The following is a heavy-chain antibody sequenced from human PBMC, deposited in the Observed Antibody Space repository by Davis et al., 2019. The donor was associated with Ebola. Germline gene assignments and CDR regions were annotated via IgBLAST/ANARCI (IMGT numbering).Heavy chain of an antibody. V-gene: IGHV3-21*01. CDR1: GFTFSTYS. CDR3: ARDRPLDFFFGDYYGMDV. CDR2: ISSDSDYI. Sequence: PAGSLRLSCAASGFTFSTYSMSWVRQAPGKGLDWVSSISSDSDYIYYADSAKGRFTISSANAKNSLYLQMNSLRAEDTAVYYGARDRPLDFFFGDYYGMDVWGQGTTVTVSS. D-gene: IGHD3-16*01. J-gene: IGHJ6*02.